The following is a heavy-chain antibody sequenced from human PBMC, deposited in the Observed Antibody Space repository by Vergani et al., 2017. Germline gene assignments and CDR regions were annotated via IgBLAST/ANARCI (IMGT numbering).Heavy chain of an antibody. V-gene: IGHV3-30*03. CDR3: ATKSCGTPGCRIGYFRV. D-gene: IGHD1-1*01. CDR1: GFTSSYYG. J-gene: IGHJ1*01. CDR2: ISYDGTQK. Sequence: QVHLVESGGGVVQPGRSLRLSCVVSGFTSSYYGMHWVRQAPGKGLEWVAVISYDGTQKYYADSVKGRFTISRDNSKSTLYLQMNSLGTEDTAVYYCATKSCGTPGCRIGYFRVWGQGTLVTVSS.